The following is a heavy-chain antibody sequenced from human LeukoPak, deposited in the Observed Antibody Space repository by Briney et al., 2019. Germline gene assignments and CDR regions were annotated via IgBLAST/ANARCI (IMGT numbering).Heavy chain of an antibody. CDR3: ARENWSDSAWPYYYYMDV. CDR1: GGSISSYY. V-gene: IGHV4-59*01. D-gene: IGHD1-1*01. J-gene: IGHJ6*03. Sequence: SETLSLTCTVSGGSISSYYWSWIRQPPGEGLEWIGYIYYSGSTNCNPSLKSRVTISVDASRNQISLGLSSVTAADTAVYYCARENWSDSAWPYYYYMDVWGKGTTVTVSS. CDR2: IYYSGST.